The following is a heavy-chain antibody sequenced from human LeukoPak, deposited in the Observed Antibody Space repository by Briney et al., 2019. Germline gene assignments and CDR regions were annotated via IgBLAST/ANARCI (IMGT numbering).Heavy chain of an antibody. V-gene: IGHV4-59*01. CDR3: ARGPTVRYYYYGMDV. D-gene: IGHD4-17*01. CDR2: IYYSGST. J-gene: IGHJ6*02. CDR1: GGSISSYY. Sequence: SETLSLTCTVSGGSISSYYWSWLRQPPGKGLEWIGYIYYSGSTNYNPSLKSRVTISVDTSKNQFSLKLSSVTAADTAVYYCARGPTVRYYYYGMDVWGQGTTVTVSS.